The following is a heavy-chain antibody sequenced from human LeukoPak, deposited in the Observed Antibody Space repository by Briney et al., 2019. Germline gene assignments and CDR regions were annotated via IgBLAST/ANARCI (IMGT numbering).Heavy chain of an antibody. D-gene: IGHD3-22*01. CDR3: ARDSLDDDYYDSRPLDH. V-gene: IGHV3-33*08. CDR1: GFTFSSYA. J-gene: IGHJ4*02. CDR2: IWYDGSNE. Sequence: GRSLRLSCAASGFTFSSYAMHWVRQAPGKGLEWVALIWYDGSNEYYADSVKGRFTISRDNSKNTLYLQMNSLRVDDTAVYFCARDSLDDDYYDSRPLDHWGQGTLVSVSS.